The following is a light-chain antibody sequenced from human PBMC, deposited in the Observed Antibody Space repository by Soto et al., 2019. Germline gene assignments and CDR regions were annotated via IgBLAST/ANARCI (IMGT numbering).Light chain of an antibody. J-gene: IGLJ2*01. CDR1: SNDVGRSNY. CDR3: SGYTGPAPLV. V-gene: IGLV2-14*03. Sequence: QSVLTQPAFVSGSPGQSITISCTGTSNDVGRSNYVSWYQHHPNNTPKLIIYDVNNRPSGVSDRFSGSKSGNTASLTISGLQAKDEADYYFSGYTGPAPLVFGGVTNLTAL. CDR2: DVN.